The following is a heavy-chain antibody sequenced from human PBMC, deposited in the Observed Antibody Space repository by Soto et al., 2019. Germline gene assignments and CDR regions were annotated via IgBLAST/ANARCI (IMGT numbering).Heavy chain of an antibody. CDR3: ARASDDINWNYPPPAFDI. CDR1: GFTFSSYS. CDR2: ISSSSSYI. J-gene: IGHJ3*02. D-gene: IGHD1-7*01. Sequence: GGSLRLSCAASGFTFSSYSMNWVRQAPGKGLEWVSSISSSSSYIYYADSVKGRFTISRDNAKNSLYLQMNSLRAEDTAVYYWARASDDINWNYPPPAFDIWGQGTMVTVSS. V-gene: IGHV3-21*01.